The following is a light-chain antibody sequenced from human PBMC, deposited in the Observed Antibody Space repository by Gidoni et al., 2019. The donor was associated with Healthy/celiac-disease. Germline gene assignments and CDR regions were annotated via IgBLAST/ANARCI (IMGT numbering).Light chain of an antibody. V-gene: IGKV1-5*01. CDR1: QSSSSW. Sequence: DIQRTQSPSTLSASVGDRVNITCRASQSSSSWLSWYQQKPGKAPKLLIYDASSLESGVPSRFSGSGSGTEFTLTISSLQPDDFATYYCQQCNSYSLTFGGGTKVEIK. CDR2: DAS. CDR3: QQCNSYSLT. J-gene: IGKJ4*01.